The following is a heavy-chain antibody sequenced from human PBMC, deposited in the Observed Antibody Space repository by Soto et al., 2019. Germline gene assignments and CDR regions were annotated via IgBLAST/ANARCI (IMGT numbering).Heavy chain of an antibody. CDR1: GVTFTSYA. Sequence: EVQLLESGGDLVHPGGSLSLSCAASGVTFTSYAMTWVRQAPAKGLEWVSSISASGGTTYYTDSVKGRFTISRDNSKNTRFRQMNSLRAEDTAVYYCAKAWGWFDPWGQGTLVTVSS. D-gene: IGHD3-16*01. CDR3: AKAWGWFDP. J-gene: IGHJ5*02. CDR2: ISASGGTT. V-gene: IGHV3-23*01.